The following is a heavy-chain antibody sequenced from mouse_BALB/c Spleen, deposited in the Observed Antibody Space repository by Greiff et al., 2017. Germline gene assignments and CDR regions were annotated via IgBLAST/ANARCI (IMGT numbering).Heavy chain of an antibody. CDR1: GFTFTDYY. D-gene: IGHD1-1*01. V-gene: IGHV7-3*02. Sequence: EVMLVESGGGLVQPGGSLRLSCATSGFTFTDYYMSWVRQPPGKALEWVGFIRNKANGYTTEYSASVKGRFTISRDNSQSILYLQMNTLRAEDSATYYCTRDRNYDYYAMDYWGQGTSVTVSS. CDR2: IRNKANGYTT. CDR3: TRDRNYDYYAMDY. J-gene: IGHJ4*01.